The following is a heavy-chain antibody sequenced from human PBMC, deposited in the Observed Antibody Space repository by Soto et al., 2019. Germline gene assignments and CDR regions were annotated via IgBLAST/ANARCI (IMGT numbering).Heavy chain of an antibody. Sequence: EVQLLESGGGLVQPGGSLRLSCAASGFTFSSYAMSWVRQAPGNGLEWVSAMSGSGGRTYYADSVKGRFTISRDNSKNSLSLQMNSLRAEDTAVYYCAKPLDDYGDQGTLVTVSS. CDR3: AKPLDDY. V-gene: IGHV3-23*01. J-gene: IGHJ4*02. CDR1: GFTFSSYA. CDR2: MSGSGGRT.